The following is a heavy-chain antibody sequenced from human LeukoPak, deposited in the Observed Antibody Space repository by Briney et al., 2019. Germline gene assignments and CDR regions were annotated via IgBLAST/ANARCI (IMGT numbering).Heavy chain of an antibody. J-gene: IGHJ3*02. CDR3: VWSRGCTHGVCYVGSDAFDI. V-gene: IGHV1-18*04. CDR2: ISAYNGDT. D-gene: IGHD2-8*01. Sequence: GASVKVSCKASGYTFTGYYMHWVRQAPGQGLEWMGWISAYNGDTNYAQKFQGRVTMTTDTSTSTAYMELRSLRSDDTAVYYCVWSRGCTHGVCYVGSDAFDIWGQGTMVIVSS. CDR1: GYTFTGYY.